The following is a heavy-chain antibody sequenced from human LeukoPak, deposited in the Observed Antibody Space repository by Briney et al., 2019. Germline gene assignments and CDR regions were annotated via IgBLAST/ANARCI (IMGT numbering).Heavy chain of an antibody. J-gene: IGHJ4*02. CDR3: AGGAGCLYGYFEY. V-gene: IGHV4-59*01. CDR1: GGSISSYY. Sequence: SETLSLTCTVSGGSISSYYLSWIRQPPGKGLEWVGCIYYSGSTNYNPPLNCRVTISVDMSSDQVSLKLSSGTGGDRVLYYCAGGAGCLYGYFEYWGQGTLVTVSS. CDR2: IYYSGST. D-gene: IGHD2-8*01.